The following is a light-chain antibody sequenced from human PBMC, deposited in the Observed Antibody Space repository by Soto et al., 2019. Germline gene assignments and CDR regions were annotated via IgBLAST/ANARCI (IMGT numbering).Light chain of an antibody. J-gene: IGLJ1*01. CDR2: DVS. CDR1: SSDVGGYNY. V-gene: IGLV2-14*01. Sequence: QSVLNQPASVSGSPGQSITISCTGNSSDVGGYNYVSWYQQHPGKAPKLMIYDVSNRPSGVSNRFSGSKSGNTASLTISGLQAEDEADYYCSSYTISSIPVFGTGTKVTVL. CDR3: SSYTISSIPV.